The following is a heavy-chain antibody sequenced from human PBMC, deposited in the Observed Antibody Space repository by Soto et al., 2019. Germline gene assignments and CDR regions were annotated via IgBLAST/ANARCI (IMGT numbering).Heavy chain of an antibody. CDR3: ARGDRFRCSGDRCFPGGLFLS. D-gene: IGHD2-15*01. CDR1: GFTFGIYS. Sequence: EVQLVESGGGLVQRGGSLRLSCAASGFTFGIYSMNWVRQAPGKGLEWISYINGSSSTMYYADSVKGRFIISRDNADNSLYRQMNSLRDADTAVYYCARGDRFRCSGDRCFPGGLFLSWGQGTLVTVS. J-gene: IGHJ5*02. CDR2: INGSSSTM. V-gene: IGHV3-48*02.